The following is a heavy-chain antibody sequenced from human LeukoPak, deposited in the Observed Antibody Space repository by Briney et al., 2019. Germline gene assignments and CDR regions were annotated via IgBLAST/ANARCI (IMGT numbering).Heavy chain of an antibody. D-gene: IGHD7-27*01. Sequence: AASVKVSCKASGYTFTGYYIHWVRQAPGQGLEWMAWINPNGGGTNYAQKFQGRVAVTMDSSISTAYMELSGLTSDDTAVFYCARGTGAPNYFDYWGQGTLVTVSS. J-gene: IGHJ4*02. V-gene: IGHV1-2*02. CDR3: ARGTGAPNYFDY. CDR1: GYTFTGYY. CDR2: INPNGGGT.